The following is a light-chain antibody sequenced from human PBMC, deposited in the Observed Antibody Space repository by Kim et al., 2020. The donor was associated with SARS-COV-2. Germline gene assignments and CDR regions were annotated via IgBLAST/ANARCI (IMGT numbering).Light chain of an antibody. V-gene: IGLV3-21*03. J-gene: IGLJ2*01. CDR2: DDS. Sequence: ASGKTARITWVGNNIGSKSVYWYQQKSGQAPVLVVFDDSDRPSGIPERFSGSRSGNTATLTVIRVEAGDEADYYCQVWDTNSDHVVFGGGTQLTVL. CDR1: NIGSKS. CDR3: QVWDTNSDHVV.